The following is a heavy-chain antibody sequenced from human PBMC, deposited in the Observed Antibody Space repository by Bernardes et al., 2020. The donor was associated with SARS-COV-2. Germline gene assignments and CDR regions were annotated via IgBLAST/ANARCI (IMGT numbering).Heavy chain of an antibody. J-gene: IGHJ5*02. V-gene: IGHV3-66*01. CDR3: ARGDGVFSRFDP. CDR1: GFTVTSHS. D-gene: IGHD3-16*01. Sequence: GGSLRLSCAASGFTVTSHSMSWVRQAPAKGLEWVSAIYNGAGTYYADSVKGRFTMSRDNSKNTIFIQMDSLRAEDTAVYYCARGDGVFSRFDPWGQGTLVTVSS. CDR2: IYNGAGT.